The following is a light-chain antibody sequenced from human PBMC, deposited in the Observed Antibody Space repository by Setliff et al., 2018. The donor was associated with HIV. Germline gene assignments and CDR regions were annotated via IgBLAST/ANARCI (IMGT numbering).Light chain of an antibody. CDR1: SGDVGGYNY. CDR2: EVT. J-gene: IGLJ1*01. Sequence: QSALTQPDSVSGSPGSSITISCTGTSGDVGGYNYVSWYQHHPGKAPKLMIYEVTNRPSGVSSRFSGSKSGNTASLTIFGLQAEDEADYYCSSYTNSNSYVFGTGTKVTVL. CDR3: SSYTNSNSYV. V-gene: IGLV2-14*01.